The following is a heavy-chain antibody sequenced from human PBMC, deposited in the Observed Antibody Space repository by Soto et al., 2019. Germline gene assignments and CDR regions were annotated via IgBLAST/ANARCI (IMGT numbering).Heavy chain of an antibody. CDR2: IWYDGSNI. J-gene: IGHJ4*02. V-gene: IGHV3-33*01. Sequence: PGGALRLSCAESGFTFSRYGMHWVRQAPGRGLEWVAVIWYDGSNIYYADSVKGRFTISRDNSKDTLDLQMNSLRAEDTAVYYCARDREQWLVGYYFDYWGQGTLVTVSS. CDR3: ARDREQWLVGYYFDY. CDR1: GFTFSRYG. D-gene: IGHD6-19*01.